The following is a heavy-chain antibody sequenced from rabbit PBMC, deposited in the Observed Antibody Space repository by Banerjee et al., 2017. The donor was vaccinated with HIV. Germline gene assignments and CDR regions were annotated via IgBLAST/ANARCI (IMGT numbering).Heavy chain of an antibody. CDR1: GFDFSSNA. CDR2: INTGSGST. Sequence: QSLEESGGGLVKPGGTLTLTCKASGFDFSSNAMCWVRQAPGKGLEWIGCINTGSGSTWYASWVISRFTISETSSTTVTLQMTSLTGADTATYFCARGAGGTGYGYANLWGQGTLVTVS. D-gene: IGHD6-1*01. J-gene: IGHJ4*01. CDR3: ARGAGGTGYGYANL. V-gene: IGHV1S40*01.